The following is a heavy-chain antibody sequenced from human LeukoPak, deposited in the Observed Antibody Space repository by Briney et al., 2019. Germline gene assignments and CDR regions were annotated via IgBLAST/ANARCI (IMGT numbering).Heavy chain of an antibody. V-gene: IGHV3-15*01. Sequence: GGSVRLTCAGSGFTSSNAWVRWVRQAPGKGLEWVGRIKSKTDGGTTDYAAPVKGRFTISRDDSKNTLYLQMNSLKTEDTAVYYCTTDYILSGVFDPWGQGTLVTVSS. CDR1: GFTSSNAW. D-gene: IGHD3-9*01. CDR2: IKSKTDGGTT. J-gene: IGHJ5*02. CDR3: TTDYILSGVFDP.